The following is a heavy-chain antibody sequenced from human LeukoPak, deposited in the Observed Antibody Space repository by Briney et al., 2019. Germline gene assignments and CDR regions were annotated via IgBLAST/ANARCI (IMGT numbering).Heavy chain of an antibody. V-gene: IGHV3-23*01. CDR3: ARSAGYSSSWYWFDP. CDR1: GFTFSSYA. Sequence: GGSLRLSCAASGFTFSSYAMSWVRQAPGKGLEWVSAISGSGGSTYYADSVKGRFTISRDNSKNTLYLQMNSLRAEDTAVYYCARSAGYSSSWYWFDPWGQGTLVTVSS. J-gene: IGHJ5*02. CDR2: ISGSGGST. D-gene: IGHD6-13*01.